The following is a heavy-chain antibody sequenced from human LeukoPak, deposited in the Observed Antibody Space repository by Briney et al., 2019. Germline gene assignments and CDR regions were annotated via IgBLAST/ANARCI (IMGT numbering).Heavy chain of an antibody. J-gene: IGHJ4*02. CDR3: ARVDTGYSSSWRGY. CDR2: ISGSGGST. Sequence: PGGSLRLSCAASGFTFSSYAMSWVRQAPGKGLEWVSAISGSGGSTYYADSVKGRFTISRDNAKNSLYLQMNSLRAEDTAVYYCARVDTGYSSSWRGYWGQGTLVTVSS. CDR1: GFTFSSYA. V-gene: IGHV3-23*01. D-gene: IGHD6-13*01.